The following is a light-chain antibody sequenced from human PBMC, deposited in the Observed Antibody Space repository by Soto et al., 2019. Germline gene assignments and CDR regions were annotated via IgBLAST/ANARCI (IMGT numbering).Light chain of an antibody. V-gene: IGKV3-20*01. Sequence: TVLTQSPGTLSLSPWERATLSCRASQSISSSYLAWYQQKPGQAPRLLIYGASSRATGIPDRFSGSGSGTDFTLTISRLEPEDFAVYYCQQYGSSGTFGQGTKVDIK. CDR1: QSISSSY. CDR2: GAS. J-gene: IGKJ1*01. CDR3: QQYGSSGT.